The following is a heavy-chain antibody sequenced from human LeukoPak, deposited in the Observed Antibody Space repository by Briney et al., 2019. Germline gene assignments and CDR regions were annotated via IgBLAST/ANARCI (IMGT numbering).Heavy chain of an antibody. CDR1: GGSISSYY. CDR3: ARHAGQRYFDY. CDR2: IYYSGST. V-gene: IGHV4-59*08. D-gene: IGHD6-25*01. Sequence: SETLSLTCTVSGGSISSYYWSWIRQPPGKGLEWIGYIYYSGSTNYNPSLKSRVTISVDTSKNQFSLKLSSVTAADTAVYYCARHAGQRYFDYWGQGTLVIVSS. J-gene: IGHJ4*02.